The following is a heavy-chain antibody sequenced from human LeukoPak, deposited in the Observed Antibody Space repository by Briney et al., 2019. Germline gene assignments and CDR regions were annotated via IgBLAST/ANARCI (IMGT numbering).Heavy chain of an antibody. D-gene: IGHD3-16*01. V-gene: IGHV3-53*01. CDR2: IYSGGST. CDR3: ARILTPRYYYYYMDV. Sequence: GGSLRLSCAASGFTVSSNYMSWVRQAPGKGLEWVSVIYSGGSTYYADSVKGRFTISRDNSKNTLYLQMNSLRAEDTAVYYCARILTPRYYYYYMDVWGKGTTVTVS. J-gene: IGHJ6*03. CDR1: GFTVSSNY.